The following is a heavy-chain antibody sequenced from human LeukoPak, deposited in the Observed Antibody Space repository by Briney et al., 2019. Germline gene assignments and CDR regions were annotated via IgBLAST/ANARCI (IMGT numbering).Heavy chain of an antibody. CDR1: GFTFSSYS. V-gene: IGHV3-21*01. CDR2: ISSSSSYI. Sequence: RPGGSLRLSCAASGFTFSSYSMNWVRQAPGKGLEWVSSISSSSSYIYYADSVRGRFTISRDNAKNSLYLQMNSLRAEDTAVYYCARDGAAAAGLVGYYYYYMDVWGKGTTVTVSS. D-gene: IGHD6-13*01. J-gene: IGHJ6*03. CDR3: ARDGAAAAGLVGYYYYYMDV.